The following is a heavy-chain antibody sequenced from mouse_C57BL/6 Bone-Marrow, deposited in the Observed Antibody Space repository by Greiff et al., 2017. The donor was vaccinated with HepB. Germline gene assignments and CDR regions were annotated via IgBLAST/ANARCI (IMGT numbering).Heavy chain of an antibody. D-gene: IGHD1-1*01. V-gene: IGHV14-4*01. J-gene: IGHJ2*01. CDR3: TTDGSNLDY. CDR2: IDPENGDS. CDR1: GFNIKDDY. Sequence: VQLQQSGAELVRPGASVKLSCTASGFNIKDDYMDWVKQRPEQGLEWIGWIDPENGDSEYASKFQGKATITADTSSNTAYLQLSSLTSEDTAVYYCTTDGSNLDYWGQGTTLTVSS.